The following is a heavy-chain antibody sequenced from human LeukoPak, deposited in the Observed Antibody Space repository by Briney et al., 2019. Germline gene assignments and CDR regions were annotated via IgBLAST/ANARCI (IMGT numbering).Heavy chain of an antibody. D-gene: IGHD3-10*01. Sequence: EGSLRLSCAASGFTFSSYSMNWFPKPPGKGLKWSSSISSSSSYIYYADSVKGRFTISRDNAKNSLYLQMDSLRAEDTAFYYCARDVKTYTSGSYDYWGQGTLVTVSS. CDR1: GFTFSSYS. V-gene: IGHV3-21*04. CDR2: ISSSSSYI. J-gene: IGHJ4*02. CDR3: ARDVKTYTSGSYDY.